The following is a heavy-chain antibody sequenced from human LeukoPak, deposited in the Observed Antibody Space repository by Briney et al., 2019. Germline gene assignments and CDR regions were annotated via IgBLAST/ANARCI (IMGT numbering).Heavy chain of an antibody. J-gene: IGHJ4*02. V-gene: IGHV4-59*02. CDR2: IYYSGST. Sequence: PSETLSLTCAVSGGSASKYYWTWIRQPPGKGLEWIGYIYYSGSTNYNPSLKSRVTISVDTSKNQFSLKLSSATAADTAVYYCARGTAHYYDSRGDYFDYWGQGTLVTVSS. CDR3: ARGTAHYYDSRGDYFDY. CDR1: GGSASKYY. D-gene: IGHD3-22*01.